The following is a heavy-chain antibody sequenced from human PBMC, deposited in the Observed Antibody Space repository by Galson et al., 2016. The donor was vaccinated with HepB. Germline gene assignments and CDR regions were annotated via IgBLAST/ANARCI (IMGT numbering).Heavy chain of an antibody. Sequence: SLRLSCAAFEFTFRSYWMSWVRQAPGKGLMWVARINSDGTISNYADSVKGRFTISRDNAKNTLYLEMNSLRAEDTAVYNCVRDHSVVPATAYNWFDPWGQGTLVTVSS. J-gene: IGHJ5*02. D-gene: IGHD2-21*02. V-gene: IGHV3-74*01. CDR3: VRDHSVVPATAYNWFDP. CDR1: EFTFRSYW. CDR2: INSDGTIS.